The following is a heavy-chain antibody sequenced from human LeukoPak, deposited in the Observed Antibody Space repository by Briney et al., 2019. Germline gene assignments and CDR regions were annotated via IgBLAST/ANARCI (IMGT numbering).Heavy chain of an antibody. V-gene: IGHV1-24*01. CDR3: ATANRLTRDSSGYYPDS. CDR2: FDPEDGEI. CDR1: GYTLTELS. J-gene: IGHJ4*02. D-gene: IGHD3-22*01. Sequence: ASVKVSCEVSGYTLTELSTHWVRQAPGKGLEWMGGFDPEDGEIVYAQNSQGRVTMTEDTSTDTAYMELSSLRSEDTAIYYCATANRLTRDSSGYYPDSWGQGTLVTVSS.